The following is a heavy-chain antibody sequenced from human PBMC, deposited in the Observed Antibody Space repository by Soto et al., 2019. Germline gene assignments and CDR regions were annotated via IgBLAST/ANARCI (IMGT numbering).Heavy chain of an antibody. CDR2: ISAYNGNT. Sequence: ASVKVSWKASGYTFTSYGISWGRPAPGQGLEWMGWISAYNGNTNYAQKLQGRVTMTTDTSTSTAYMELRSLRSDDTAVYYCAREVAGAFDIWGQGTMVTVSS. J-gene: IGHJ3*02. V-gene: IGHV1-18*01. CDR3: AREVAGAFDI. D-gene: IGHD6-19*01. CDR1: GYTFTSYG.